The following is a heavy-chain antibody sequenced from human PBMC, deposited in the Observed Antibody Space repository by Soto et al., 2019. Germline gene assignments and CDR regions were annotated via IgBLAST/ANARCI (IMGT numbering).Heavy chain of an antibody. J-gene: IGHJ4*02. Sequence: SETLSLTCTVSGGSISSYYWSWIRQPPRKGLEWIGYIYYSGSTNYNPSLKSRVTISVDTSKNQFSLKLSSVTAADTAVYYCARQAGAAGYFDYWGQGTLVTVSS. D-gene: IGHD6-13*01. CDR3: ARQAGAAGYFDY. V-gene: IGHV4-59*08. CDR1: GGSISSYY. CDR2: IYYSGST.